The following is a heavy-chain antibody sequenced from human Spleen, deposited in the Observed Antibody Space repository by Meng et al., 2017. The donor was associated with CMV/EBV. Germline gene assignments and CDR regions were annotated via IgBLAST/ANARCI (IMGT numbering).Heavy chain of an antibody. CDR3: ARRGILTGAFDY. D-gene: IGHD3-9*01. CDR2: IYYSGST. Sequence: LQGAGPGLVMPSETRSLTCTVSGGSISSSSYYWGWIRQPPGKGLEWIGSIYYSGSTYYNPSLKSRVTISVDTSKNQFSLKLSSVTAADTAVYYCARRGILTGAFDYWGQGTLVTVSS. J-gene: IGHJ4*02. CDR1: GGSISSSSYY. V-gene: IGHV4-39*07.